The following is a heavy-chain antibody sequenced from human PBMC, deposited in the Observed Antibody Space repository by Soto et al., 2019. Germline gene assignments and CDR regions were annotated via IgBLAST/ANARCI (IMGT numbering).Heavy chain of an antibody. CDR3: ARGNHPPTYSFEY. J-gene: IGHJ4*02. CDR2: IYPGDSDT. CDR1: GYSFTSYW. Sequence: GESLKISCKGSGYSFTSYWIGWVRQLPGKGLEWMGIIYPGDSDTRYSPSFRGQVTISADKSISTAYLQWSSLKASDTAIYYCARGNHPPTYSFEYWGQGTLVTVPQ. V-gene: IGHV5-51*01.